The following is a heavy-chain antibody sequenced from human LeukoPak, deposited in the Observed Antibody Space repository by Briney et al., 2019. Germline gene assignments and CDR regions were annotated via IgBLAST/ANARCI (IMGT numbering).Heavy chain of an antibody. Sequence: GRSLRLSCAASGFTFSSYGRHGVRQAPGKGLEWVAVISYDGSTKYYADSVKGRFTISRDNSKNTLYLQMNSLRAEDMAVYYCVKRWTGTTIGQQDYWGQGTLVTVSS. CDR3: VKRWTGTTIGQQDY. D-gene: IGHD1-1*01. CDR1: GFTFSSYG. CDR2: ISYDGSTK. V-gene: IGHV3-30*18. J-gene: IGHJ4*02.